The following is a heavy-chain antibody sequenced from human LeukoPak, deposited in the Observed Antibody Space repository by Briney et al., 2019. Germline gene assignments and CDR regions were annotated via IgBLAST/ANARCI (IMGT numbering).Heavy chain of an antibody. CDR2: ISYDGSNK. J-gene: IGHJ4*02. Sequence: GGSLRLSCAASGFKFSSYALHWVRQAPGKGLEWVALISYDGSNKYYADSVKGRFTISRDNSKNTLYLQMNSLRAEDTAVYYCPLELGEGFDYWGQGTLVTVSS. V-gene: IGHV3-30*04. D-gene: IGHD1-7*01. CDR1: GFKFSSYA. CDR3: PLELGEGFDY.